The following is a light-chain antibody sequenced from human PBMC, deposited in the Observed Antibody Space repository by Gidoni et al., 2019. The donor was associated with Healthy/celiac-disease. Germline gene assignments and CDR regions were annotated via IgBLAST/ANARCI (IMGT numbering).Light chain of an antibody. CDR1: QGISNY. V-gene: IGKV1-27*01. J-gene: IGKJ4*01. CDR2: AAS. CDR3: QKYNSALF. Sequence: DIQMTQSPSSLSASVGDRVTITCRASQGISNYLAWYQQKPGKVPKLLIYAASTLQSGVPSRFSGSGSGTDFTLTISSLQPEDVATYYCQKYNSALFFXGXTKVEIK.